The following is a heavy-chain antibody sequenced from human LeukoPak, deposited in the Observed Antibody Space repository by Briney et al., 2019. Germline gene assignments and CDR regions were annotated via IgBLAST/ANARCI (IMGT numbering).Heavy chain of an antibody. CDR1: GFTFSNAW. J-gene: IGHJ6*04. Sequence: PGGSLRLSCAASGFTFSNAWMSWVRQAPGKGLEWVGRIKSKTDGGTTDYAAPVKGRFTISRDDSKNTLYLQMNSLKTEGTAVYYCTTEGELTTYYYGMDVWGKGTTVTVSS. D-gene: IGHD1-7*01. CDR2: IKSKTDGGTT. CDR3: TTEGELTTYYYGMDV. V-gene: IGHV3-15*01.